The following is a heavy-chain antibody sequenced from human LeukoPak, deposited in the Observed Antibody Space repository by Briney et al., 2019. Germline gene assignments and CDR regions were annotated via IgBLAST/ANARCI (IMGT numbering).Heavy chain of an antibody. J-gene: IGHJ5*02. V-gene: IGHV4-59*01. CDR2: IYYSGSS. CDR1: TPSISIYY. Sequence: PSETLSLTCTLTTPSISIYYWSWVRQPPGKGLEWIGYIYYSGSSNYNPSLKSRVTISVDTSKNQFSLKLSSVAAADTAVYYCAREIQWGLWFDPWGQGTLVTVSS. D-gene: IGHD5-12*01. CDR3: AREIQWGLWFDP.